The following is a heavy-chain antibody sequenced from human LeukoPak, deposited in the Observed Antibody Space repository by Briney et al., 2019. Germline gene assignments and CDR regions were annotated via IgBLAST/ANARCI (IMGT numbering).Heavy chain of an antibody. V-gene: IGHV3-23*01. CDR1: GFTFNNYA. CDR2: ISGSGGSA. J-gene: IGHJ4*02. D-gene: IGHD5-18*01. Sequence: PGGSLRLSCTASGFTFNNYAMTWVRQAPGKGLEWVSAISGSGGSAYYPDSVKGRFTISRDNSKNTLYLQMNSLRAEDTAVYYCAKLGNTASDYWGQGTLVTVSS. CDR3: AKLGNTASDY.